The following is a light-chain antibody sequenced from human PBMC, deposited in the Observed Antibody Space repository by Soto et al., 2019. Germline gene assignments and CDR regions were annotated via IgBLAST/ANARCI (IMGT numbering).Light chain of an antibody. J-gene: IGKJ1*01. Sequence: DIQMYMSLFSLSLSVGDRVTITCRASQSISSYLNWYQQKPVKAPKLLIYAASSLQSGVPSRFSGSGSGTDFTLTIISLQPEDFTPYYCQLSSSPPSTFAQGGKVDI. V-gene: IGKV1-39*01. CDR3: QLSSSPPST. CDR2: AAS. CDR1: QSISSY.